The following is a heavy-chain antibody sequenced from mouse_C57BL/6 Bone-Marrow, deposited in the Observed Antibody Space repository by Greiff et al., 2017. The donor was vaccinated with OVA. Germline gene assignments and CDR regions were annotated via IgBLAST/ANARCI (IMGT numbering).Heavy chain of an antibody. Sequence: QVQLQQPGAELVRPGSSVKLSCKASGYTFTSYWMDWVKQRPGQGLEWIGNIYPSDSETHYNQKFKDKATLTVDNSSSTAYMQLSSLTSEYSAVYDCAGGDYYGSSCCFDVGGRGTAVTVSS. V-gene: IGHV1-61*01. CDR3: AGGDYYGSSCCFDV. CDR2: IYPSDSET. CDR1: GYTFTSYW. J-gene: IGHJ1*03. D-gene: IGHD1-1*01.